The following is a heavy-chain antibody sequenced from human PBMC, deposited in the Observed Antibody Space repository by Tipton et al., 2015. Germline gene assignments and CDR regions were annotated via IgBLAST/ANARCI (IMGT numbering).Heavy chain of an antibody. V-gene: IGHV4-39*02. J-gene: IGHJ5*02. CDR2: IYYTGTT. CDR3: ARTYSYDSGTDYEGDWFDP. Sequence: TLSLTCSVSGDSISSGRYYWGWIRQSPEKGLEWIGSIYYTGTTHYNPSLKGRLTISLDTTKNHFSLRLNSVTAADTAVYYCARTYSYDSGTDYEGDWFDPWGQGTLVTVSP. CDR1: GDSISSGRYY. D-gene: IGHD3-10*01.